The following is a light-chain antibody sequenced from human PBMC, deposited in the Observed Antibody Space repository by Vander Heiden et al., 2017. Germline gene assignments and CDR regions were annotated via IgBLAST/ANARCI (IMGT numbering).Light chain of an antibody. CDR1: SSNIGSNP. V-gene: IGLV1-44*01. CDR2: SKN. J-gene: IGLJ2*01. Sequence: QSVLTQPPSASGTPGQRVTISCSGSSSNIGSNPVHWYQPLPGTAPKLLLYSKNQRPSGVPDRFSGSKSGTSASLAISGLQSEDEADYYCAAWDDSLNGVVFGGGTKLTVL. CDR3: AAWDDSLNGVV.